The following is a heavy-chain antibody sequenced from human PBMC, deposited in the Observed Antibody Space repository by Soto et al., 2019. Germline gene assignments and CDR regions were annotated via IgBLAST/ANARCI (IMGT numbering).Heavy chain of an antibody. Sequence: GGSLRLSCAASGFTFSNAWMNWVRQAPGKGLEWVGRIKSKTDGGTTDYAAPVKGRFTISRDDSKNTRYLQMNSLKTEDTAVYYCTTVSWHDSPGAFDIWGQGTMVTVSS. J-gene: IGHJ3*02. CDR3: TTVSWHDSPGAFDI. D-gene: IGHD3-22*01. CDR1: GFTFSNAW. CDR2: IKSKTDGGTT. V-gene: IGHV3-15*07.